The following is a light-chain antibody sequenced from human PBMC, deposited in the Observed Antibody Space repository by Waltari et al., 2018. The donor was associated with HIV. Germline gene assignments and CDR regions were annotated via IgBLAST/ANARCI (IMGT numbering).Light chain of an antibody. CDR1: SSNLGAGYD. CDR2: GNS. V-gene: IGLV1-40*01. Sequence: QSVLTQPPSVSGAPGQRVTISCTGSSSNLGAGYDVHWYQQLPGTAPKLLIYGNSNRPSGVSDRFSASKSGNSASLTISGLQTEDEALYYCCSHAGSVPVFGGGTKLTV. CDR3: CSHAGSVPV. J-gene: IGLJ2*01.